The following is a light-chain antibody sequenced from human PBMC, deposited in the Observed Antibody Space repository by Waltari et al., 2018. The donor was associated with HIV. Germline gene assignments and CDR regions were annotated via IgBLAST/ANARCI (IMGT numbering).Light chain of an antibody. CDR3: AAWDDSLNGVV. CDR2: SNN. J-gene: IGLJ2*01. CDR1: SSNIGSNT. Sequence: QSVLTQPPSASGTPGQRVTISCSGSSSNIGSNTVNWYQQLPGTAPQLLIYSNNQRPSGVPDRCSGAKSGNSASPDISGRQSEDEADYYCAAWDDSLNGVVFGGGTKLTVL. V-gene: IGLV1-44*01.